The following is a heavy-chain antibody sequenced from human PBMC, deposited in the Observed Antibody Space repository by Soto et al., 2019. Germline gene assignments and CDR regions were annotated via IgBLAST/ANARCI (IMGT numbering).Heavy chain of an antibody. J-gene: IGHJ4*02. D-gene: IGHD6-13*01. CDR1: GYTFTSYA. Sequence: GASVKVSCKASGYTFTSYAMHWVRQAPGQRLEWMGWINAGNGNTKYSQKFQGRVTMTRDTSTSTVYMELSSLRSEDTAVYYCARGAVDSSSQDYWGQGTLVTVSS. CDR2: INAGNGNT. V-gene: IGHV1-3*01. CDR3: ARGAVDSSSQDY.